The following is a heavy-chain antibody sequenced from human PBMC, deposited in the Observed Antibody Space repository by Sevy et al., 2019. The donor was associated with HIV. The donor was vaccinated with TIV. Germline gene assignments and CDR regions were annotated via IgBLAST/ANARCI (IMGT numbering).Heavy chain of an antibody. Sequence: ASVKVSCKAYGYTFASYDISWVRQAPGQGLEWMGWISAFSGTTNYAQKFQGRVTMTTDTSTATAYMELTSLRSDDTAVYYCARDKQQQPNLPARRFDPWGQGTLVTVSS. J-gene: IGHJ5*02. V-gene: IGHV1-18*01. CDR3: ARDKQQQPNLPARRFDP. CDR1: GYTFASYD. D-gene: IGHD6-13*01. CDR2: ISAFSGTT.